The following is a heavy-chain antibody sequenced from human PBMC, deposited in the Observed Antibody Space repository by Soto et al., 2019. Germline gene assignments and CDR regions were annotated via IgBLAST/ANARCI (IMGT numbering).Heavy chain of an antibody. D-gene: IGHD4-17*01. CDR1: GYTFTSHG. V-gene: IGHV1-18*04. CDR3: ASWAGPNRDFGGTFDY. Sequence: ASVKVSCKASGYTFTSHGISWVRQAPGQGLEWMGWISGYNGNTNYAQKLQGRVTMTTDTSTSKAYMELRSLRSDDTAVYYCASWAGPNRDFGGTFDYWGQGTRVTVSS. J-gene: IGHJ4*02. CDR2: ISGYNGNT.